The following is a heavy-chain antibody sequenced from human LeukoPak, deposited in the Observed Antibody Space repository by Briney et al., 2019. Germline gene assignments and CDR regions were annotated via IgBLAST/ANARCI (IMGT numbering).Heavy chain of an antibody. J-gene: IGHJ6*02. V-gene: IGHV4-34*01. CDR3: ARVPRGFYYYYGMDV. Sequence: SETLRLTCAVYGGSFSGYYWSWIRQPPGKGLEWIGEINPSGSTNYNPSLKSRVTISVDTSKNQFSLKLSSVTAAETSVYFCARVPRGFYYYYGMDVWGQGTTVTVSS. CDR2: INPSGST. CDR1: GGSFSGYY.